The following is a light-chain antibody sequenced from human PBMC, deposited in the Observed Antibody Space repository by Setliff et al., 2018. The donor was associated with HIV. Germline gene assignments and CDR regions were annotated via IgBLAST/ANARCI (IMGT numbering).Light chain of an antibody. Sequence: SYELTQPPSMSVSPGQTASVTCFGHKLGERYVSWYQQKPGQSPVLVVYQDSKRPSGIPERFSGSNSGDRATLTISGTQPVDGADYYCQAWDSRTVVLGGGTKVTVL. CDR3: QAWDSRTVV. V-gene: IGLV3-1*01. CDR1: KLGERY. CDR2: QDS. J-gene: IGLJ2*01.